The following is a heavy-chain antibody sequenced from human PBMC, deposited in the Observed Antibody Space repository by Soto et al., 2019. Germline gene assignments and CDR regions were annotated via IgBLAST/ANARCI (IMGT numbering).Heavy chain of an antibody. CDR3: ARDTIGGGFQQLVLGPSYFDY. CDR2: ISGSGRVT. Sequence: PGGSLRLCCAASGFTFSSYAMNWVRQAPGKGLEWVSGISGSGRVTYYGDSVQGRFTISRDNSKNTLYLQMNSLRAEDTALYYCARDTIGGGFQQLVLGPSYFDYWGQGTLVPVSS. CDR1: GFTFSSYA. D-gene: IGHD6-13*01. V-gene: IGHV3-23*01. J-gene: IGHJ4*02.